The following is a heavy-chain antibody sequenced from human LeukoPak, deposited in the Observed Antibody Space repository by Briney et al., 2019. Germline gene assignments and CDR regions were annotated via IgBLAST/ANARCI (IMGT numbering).Heavy chain of an antibody. D-gene: IGHD3-3*01. V-gene: IGHV1-2*02. Sequence: GASVKVSCKASGYTFTSYGISWVRQAPGQGLEWMGWINPNSGGTNYAQKFQGRVTMTRDTSISTAYMELSRLRSDDTAVYYCARSITIFGVVTRFDYWGQGTLVTVSS. CDR2: INPNSGGT. CDR1: GYTFTSYG. J-gene: IGHJ4*02. CDR3: ARSITIFGVVTRFDY.